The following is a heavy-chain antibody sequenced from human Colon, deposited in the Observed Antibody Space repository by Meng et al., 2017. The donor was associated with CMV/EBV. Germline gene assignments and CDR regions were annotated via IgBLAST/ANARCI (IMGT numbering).Heavy chain of an antibody. CDR1: GFKFDDYG. J-gene: IGHJ6*02. Sequence: GESLKISCAVTGFKFDDYGMNWVRQSPGKGLQWVAGINWNGGSTGYADSVRGRFTISRDNAKNSLYLQINSLRAEDTALYYCARANDYSKFNYYYPMDVWGQGTTVTVSS. CDR2: INWNGGST. V-gene: IGHV3-20*04. CDR3: ARANDYSKFNYYYPMDV. D-gene: IGHD4-11*01.